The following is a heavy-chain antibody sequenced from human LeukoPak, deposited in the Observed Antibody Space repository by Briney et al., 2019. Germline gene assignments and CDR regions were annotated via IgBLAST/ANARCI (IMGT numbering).Heavy chain of an antibody. J-gene: IGHJ4*02. CDR1: GGTFSSYA. CDR2: IIPILGIA. V-gene: IGHV1-69*04. CDR3: ARVPPPQYSGFFDY. Sequence: GSSVKVSCKASGGTFSSYAISWVRQAPGQGLEWMGRIIPILGIANYAQKFQGRVTITADKSTSTAYMELSSLRSEDTAVFYCARVPPPQYSGFFDYWGQGTLVTVSS. D-gene: IGHD5-12*01.